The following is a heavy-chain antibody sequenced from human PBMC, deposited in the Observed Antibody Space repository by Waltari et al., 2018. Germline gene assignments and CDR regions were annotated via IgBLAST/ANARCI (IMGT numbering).Heavy chain of an antibody. J-gene: IGHJ4*02. Sequence: QVQLQESGPGLVKPSETLSLTCTVSAFSISSGYYWGWIRQPPGKGLEWIGSSYHSGNTYYNPSLKSRVTISVETSKNQFSLKRSSVTAADTAVYYCARQDVVLMAAAPTHFDHWGQGTPVTVSS. V-gene: IGHV4-38-2*02. CDR1: AFSISSGYY. CDR2: SYHSGNT. CDR3: ARQDVVLMAAAPTHFDH. D-gene: IGHD2-15*01.